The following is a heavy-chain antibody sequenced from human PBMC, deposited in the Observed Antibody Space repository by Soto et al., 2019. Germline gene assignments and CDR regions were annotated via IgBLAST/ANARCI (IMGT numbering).Heavy chain of an antibody. V-gene: IGHV1-3*01. CDR1: GYTFTSYA. D-gene: IGHD5-12*01. CDR3: ARASGGGYDPYNWFDP. Sequence: ASVKVSCKASGYTFTSYAMHWVRQAPGQRLEWMGWINAGNGNTKYSQKFQGRVTITRDTSASTAYMELSSLRSEDTAVYYCARASGGGYDPYNWFDPWGQGTLVTVSS. J-gene: IGHJ5*02. CDR2: INAGNGNT.